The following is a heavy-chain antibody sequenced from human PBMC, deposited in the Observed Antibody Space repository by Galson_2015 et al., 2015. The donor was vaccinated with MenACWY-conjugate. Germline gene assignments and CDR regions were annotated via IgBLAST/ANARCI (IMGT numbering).Heavy chain of an antibody. V-gene: IGHV3-74*01. CDR2: INSDGSSK. J-gene: IGHJ4*02. CDR3: ARGMAGDAPDY. CDR1: GFTFTNYW. Sequence: SLRLSCAASGFTFTNYWMHWVRHGPGKGLVWVSRINSDGSSKSYADSVKGRFNISRDNAKNTVYLQMNSLRDEETAVYYCARGMAGDAPDYWGQGTLVTVSS. D-gene: IGHD5-24*01.